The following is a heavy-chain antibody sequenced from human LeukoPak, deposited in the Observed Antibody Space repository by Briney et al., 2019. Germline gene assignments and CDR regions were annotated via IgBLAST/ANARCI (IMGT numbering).Heavy chain of an antibody. CDR1: GFTFNSYA. J-gene: IGHJ4*02. Sequence: GGSLRLSCAASGFTFNSYAMNWVRQAPGKGLEWVSGISGGGGITYDAACVKGRFTISRDNSKNTLYLQMDSLRAEDTALYYCARHLVVVTASPTLFDYWGQGTLVTVSS. CDR2: ISGGGGIT. V-gene: IGHV3-23*01. D-gene: IGHD2-21*02. CDR3: ARHLVVVTASPTLFDY.